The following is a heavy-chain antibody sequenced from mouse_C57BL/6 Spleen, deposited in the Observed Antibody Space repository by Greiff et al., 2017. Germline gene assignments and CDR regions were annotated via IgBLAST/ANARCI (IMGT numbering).Heavy chain of an antibody. CDR2: IYPGDGDT. D-gene: IGHD1-1*01. CDR3: ASSRNYCGSSYGFAY. CDR1: GYAFSSSW. Sequence: VQLQQSGPELVKPGASVKISCKASGYAFSSSWMNWVKQRPGQGLEWIGRIYPGDGDTTYNGKFKGKATLTAYKSSSTAYMQLSSLTSEDSAVYVGASSRNYCGSSYGFAYWGQGTLVTVSA. V-gene: IGHV1-82*01. J-gene: IGHJ3*01.